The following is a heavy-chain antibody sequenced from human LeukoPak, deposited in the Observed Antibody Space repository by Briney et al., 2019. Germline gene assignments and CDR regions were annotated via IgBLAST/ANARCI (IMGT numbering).Heavy chain of an antibody. Sequence: PGKSLRLSCEASGFIFSTYAMHWVRQSPGKGLEWVALMSFDGNRKYYADSAKGRFTISRDNPKNTLYLQLNSLRVEDTAMYYCAKDTSTTAGYYFYMDVWGTGAAVIVSS. CDR1: GFIFSTYA. CDR2: MSFDGNRK. V-gene: IGHV3-30*04. CDR3: AKDTSTTAGYYFYMDV. J-gene: IGHJ6*03. D-gene: IGHD3/OR15-3a*01.